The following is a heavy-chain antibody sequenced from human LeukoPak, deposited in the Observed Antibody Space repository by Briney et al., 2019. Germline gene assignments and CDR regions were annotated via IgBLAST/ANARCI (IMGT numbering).Heavy chain of an antibody. CDR1: GFTFSSYS. J-gene: IGHJ4*02. V-gene: IGHV3-21*01. CDR3: ARAKTYYYDSSGEHTFDY. D-gene: IGHD3-22*01. Sequence: GGSLRLSCAASGFTFSSYSMNWVRQAPGKGLEWVSSISSSSSYIYYADSVKARFTISRDNAKNSLYLQMNSLRAEDTAVYYCARAKTYYYDSSGEHTFDYWGQGTLVTVSS. CDR2: ISSSSSYI.